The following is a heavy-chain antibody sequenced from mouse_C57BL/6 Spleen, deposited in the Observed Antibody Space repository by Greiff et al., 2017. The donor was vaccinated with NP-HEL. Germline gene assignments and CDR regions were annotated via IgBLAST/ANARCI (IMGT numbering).Heavy chain of an antibody. D-gene: IGHD1-1*01. CDR1: GYSITSGYY. CDR3: ARGPSYYYGSSYSYAMDY. V-gene: IGHV3-6*01. CDR2: ISYDGSN. J-gene: IGHJ4*01. Sequence: EVQLVESGPGLVKPSQSLSLTCSVTGYSITSGYYWNWIRQFPGNKLEWMGYISYDGSNNYNPSLKNRISITRDTSKNQFFLKLNSVTTEDTATYYCARGPSYYYGSSYSYAMDYWGQGTSVTVSS.